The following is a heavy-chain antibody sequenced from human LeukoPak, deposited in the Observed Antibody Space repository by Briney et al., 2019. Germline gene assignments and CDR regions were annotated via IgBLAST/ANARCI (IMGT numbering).Heavy chain of an antibody. Sequence: ASVKVSCKASGYTFTGYYMHWVRQAPGQGLEWMGWINPNSGGTNYAQKFQGRVTMTRDTFISTAYMELSRLRSDDTAVYYCARDLSHYDFWSGYPNPYFDYWGQGTLVTVSS. J-gene: IGHJ4*02. CDR2: INPNSGGT. CDR3: ARDLSHYDFWSGYPNPYFDY. D-gene: IGHD3-3*01. CDR1: GYTFTGYY. V-gene: IGHV1-2*02.